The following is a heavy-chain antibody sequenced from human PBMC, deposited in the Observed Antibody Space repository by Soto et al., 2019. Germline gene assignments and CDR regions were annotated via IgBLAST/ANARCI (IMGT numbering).Heavy chain of an antibody. CDR3: ASEGGITIFGVVSSPPLYYYYGMDV. CDR1: GYTFTSYG. J-gene: IGHJ6*02. V-gene: IGHV1-18*01. Sequence: ASVKVSCKASGYTFTSYGISWVRQAPGQGLEWMGWISAYNGNTNYAQKLQGRVTITTDTSTSTADMELRSLRSDDTAVYYCASEGGITIFGVVSSPPLYYYYGMDVWGQGTTVTVSS. CDR2: ISAYNGNT. D-gene: IGHD3-3*01.